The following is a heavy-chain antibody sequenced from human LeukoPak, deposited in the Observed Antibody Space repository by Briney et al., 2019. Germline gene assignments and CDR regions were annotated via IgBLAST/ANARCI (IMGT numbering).Heavy chain of an antibody. D-gene: IGHD3-10*01. CDR1: GGSISSYY. CDR2: IYTSGST. J-gene: IGHJ6*03. CDR3: AREVRGVISEYYYYYMDV. V-gene: IGHV4-4*09. Sequence: PTETLSLTCTVSGGSISSYYWSWVRQPPGKGLEWIGYIYTSGSTNYYPSLKSRVTISVDTSKNQFSLKLSSVTAADTAVYYCAREVRGVISEYYYYYMDVWGKGTTVTVSS.